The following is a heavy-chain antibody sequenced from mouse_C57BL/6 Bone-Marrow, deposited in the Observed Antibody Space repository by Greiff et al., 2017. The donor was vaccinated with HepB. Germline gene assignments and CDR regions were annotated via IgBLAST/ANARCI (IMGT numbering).Heavy chain of an antibody. CDR1: GFTFSSYA. J-gene: IGHJ3*01. Sequence: EVKLVESGGGLVKPGGSLKLSCAASGFTFSSYAMSWVRQTPEKRLEWVATISDGGSYTYYPDNVKGRCTISRDNAKNNLYLQMSHLKSEDTAMYYCARVPSYYGYLFAYWGQGTLVTVSA. CDR2: ISDGGSYT. CDR3: ARVPSYYGYLFAY. V-gene: IGHV5-4*03. D-gene: IGHD2-9*01.